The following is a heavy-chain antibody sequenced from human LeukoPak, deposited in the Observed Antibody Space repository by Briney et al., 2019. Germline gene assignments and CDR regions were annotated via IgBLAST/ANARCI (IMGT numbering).Heavy chain of an antibody. CDR1: GFTFNAYN. D-gene: IGHD3-9*01. CDR3: AREYILTAYFGDY. CDR2: INPKSGGA. J-gene: IGHJ4*02. Sequence: ASVKVSCKASGFTFNAYNIHWVRQAPGQGLEWMGWINPKSGGANYAQKFQGRVTMTWDTSISTAYMELSRLRSDDTAVYYCAREYILTAYFGDYWGQGTQVTVSS. V-gene: IGHV1-2*02.